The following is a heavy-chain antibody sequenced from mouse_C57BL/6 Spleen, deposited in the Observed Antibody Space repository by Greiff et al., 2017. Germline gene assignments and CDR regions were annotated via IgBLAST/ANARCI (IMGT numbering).Heavy chain of an antibody. CDR1: GFTFSDYG. V-gene: IGHV5-17*01. J-gene: IGHJ4*01. Sequence: EVLLVEPGGGLVKPGGSLKLSCAASGFTFSDYGMHWVRQAPEKGLEWVAYISSGSSTIYYADTVKGRFTISRDHAKTTLFLQMTSLMSDDTAMYYCARGARDYALDYWGQGTSVTVSS. CDR3: ARGARDYALDY. CDR2: ISSGSSTI.